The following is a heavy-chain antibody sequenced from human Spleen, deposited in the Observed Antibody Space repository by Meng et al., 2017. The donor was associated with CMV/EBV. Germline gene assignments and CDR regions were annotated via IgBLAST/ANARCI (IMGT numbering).Heavy chain of an antibody. CDR2: ISSSSSYI. Sequence: GGSLRLSCAASGFTFSSYSMNWARQAPGKGLEWVSSISSSSSYIYYADSVKGRFTISRDNAKNSLYLQMNSLRAEDTAVYYCAREHCSSASCYFTDWFDPWGQGTLVTVSS. CDR1: GFTFSSYS. D-gene: IGHD2-2*01. CDR3: AREHCSSASCYFTDWFDP. V-gene: IGHV3-21*01. J-gene: IGHJ5*02.